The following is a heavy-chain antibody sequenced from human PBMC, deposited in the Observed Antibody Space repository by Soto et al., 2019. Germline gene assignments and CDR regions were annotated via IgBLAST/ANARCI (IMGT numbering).Heavy chain of an antibody. Sequence: GESLKISCKGSGYSFTSYWISWVRQMPGKGLEWMGRIDPSDSYTNYSPSFQGHVTISADKSISTAYLQWSSLKASDTAMYYCARPHRAPAGYSSSKDPGMDVWDKGSTVTVSS. J-gene: IGHJ6*04. D-gene: IGHD6-19*01. CDR3: ARPHRAPAGYSSSKDPGMDV. CDR1: GYSFTSYW. CDR2: IDPSDSYT. V-gene: IGHV5-10-1*01.